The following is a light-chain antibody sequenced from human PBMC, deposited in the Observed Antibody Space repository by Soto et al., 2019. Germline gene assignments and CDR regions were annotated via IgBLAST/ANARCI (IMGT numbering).Light chain of an antibody. CDR1: SSNIGNNA. CDR3: VAWDDSLNGLV. CDR2: YDD. J-gene: IGLJ2*01. Sequence: QSVLTQPPSVSDAPRQRVTISCSGSSSNIGNNAVNWYQQLPGKAPKLLIYYDDLLPSGVSDRFSGSKSGTSASLAISGLQSEDEANYYCVAWDDSLNGLVFGGGTKLTVL. V-gene: IGLV1-36*01.